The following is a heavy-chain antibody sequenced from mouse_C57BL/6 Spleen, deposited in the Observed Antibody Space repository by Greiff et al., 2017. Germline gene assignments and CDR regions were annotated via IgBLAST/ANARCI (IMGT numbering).Heavy chain of an antibody. V-gene: IGHV1-80*01. D-gene: IGHD1-1*01. J-gene: IGHJ1*03. CDR1: GYAFSSYW. CDR3: ARGTTEGYFDV. CDR2: IYPGDGDT. Sequence: VQVVESGAELVKPGASVKISCKASGYAFSSYWMNWVKQRPGKGLEWIGQIYPGDGDTNYNGKFKGKATLTADKSSSTAYMQLSSLTSEDSAVYFCARGTTEGYFDVWGTGTTVTVSS.